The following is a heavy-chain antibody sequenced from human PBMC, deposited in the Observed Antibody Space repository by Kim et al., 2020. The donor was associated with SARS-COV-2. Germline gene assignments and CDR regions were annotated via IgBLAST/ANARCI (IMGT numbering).Heavy chain of an antibody. D-gene: IGHD3-22*01. CDR2: IYYSGST. CDR1: GGSISSGDYY. V-gene: IGHV4-30-4*01. Sequence: SETLSLTCTVSGGSISSGDYYWSWIRQPPGQGLEWIGYIYYSGSTYYNPSLKSRVTISVDTSKNQFSLKLSSVTAADTAVYYCARAEYWAMIVVVVPGAFEIWGQGTMVTVSS. CDR3: ARAEYWAMIVVVVPGAFEI. J-gene: IGHJ3*02.